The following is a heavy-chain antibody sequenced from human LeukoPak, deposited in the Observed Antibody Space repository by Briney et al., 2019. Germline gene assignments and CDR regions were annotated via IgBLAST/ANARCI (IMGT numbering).Heavy chain of an antibody. V-gene: IGHV4-59*01. D-gene: IGHD3-22*01. CDR1: GGSISSYY. Sequence: SETLSLTCTVSGGSISSYYWSWIRQPPGKGLEWIGYIYYSGSTNYNPSLKSRVTISVDTSKNQFSLKLSSVTAADTAVYYCARIYSREEYFQHWGQGTLVTVSS. CDR2: IYYSGST. CDR3: ARIYSREEYFQH. J-gene: IGHJ1*01.